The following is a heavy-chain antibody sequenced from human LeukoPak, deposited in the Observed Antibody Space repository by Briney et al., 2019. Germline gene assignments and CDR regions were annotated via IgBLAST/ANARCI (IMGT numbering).Heavy chain of an antibody. D-gene: IGHD1-26*01. CDR2: IYYSGGT. CDR1: GGSINRHY. V-gene: IGHV4-59*08. Sequence: PSETLSLTCNVSGGSINRHYWTWIRQTPQRGLEWIGYIYYSGGTNYNPSLQSRVTISVDTSKNQFSLKLSSVTAADTAVYYCARHDSGSYRRFDYWGQGTLVTVSS. J-gene: IGHJ4*02. CDR3: ARHDSGSYRRFDY.